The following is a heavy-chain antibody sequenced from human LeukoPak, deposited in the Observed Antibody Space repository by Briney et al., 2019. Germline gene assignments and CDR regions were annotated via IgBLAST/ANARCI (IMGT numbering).Heavy chain of an antibody. Sequence: PSETLSLTCTVSGGSISSYYLSWIRQPPGKGLEWIGYIYYSGGTNYNPSLKRRVTISLDTSKNQFSLKLSSVTAADTAVYYCARGGNSLLHYFDYWGQGTLVTVSS. CDR3: ARGGNSLLHYFDY. J-gene: IGHJ4*02. V-gene: IGHV4-59*08. CDR2: IYYSGGT. CDR1: GGSISSYY. D-gene: IGHD4-23*01.